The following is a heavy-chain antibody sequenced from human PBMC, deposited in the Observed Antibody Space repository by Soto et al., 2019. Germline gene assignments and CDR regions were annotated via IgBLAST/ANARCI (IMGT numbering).Heavy chain of an antibody. CDR2: ITPFVDTS. V-gene: IGHV1-69*06. CDR1: GGTFSKYS. Sequence: QVRLVQSGAEVKKPGSSVKVSCKVSGGTFSKYSLSWVRQTPGQGLEWMGGITPFVDTSNYAQRFLGRVTITADKSMNTAFLEVSGLKSEDTALYFCASTSYCNGSSCYSRHYYGMDVWGQGTTVTVSS. CDR3: ASTSYCNGSSCYSRHYYGMDV. J-gene: IGHJ6*02. D-gene: IGHD2-2*01.